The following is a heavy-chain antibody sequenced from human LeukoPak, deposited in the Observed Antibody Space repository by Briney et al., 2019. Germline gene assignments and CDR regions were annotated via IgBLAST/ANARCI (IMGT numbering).Heavy chain of an antibody. CDR2: ISHSGGT. CDR1: GGSFSGYY. D-gene: IGHD3-10*01. V-gene: IGHV4-34*01. CDR3: ATFRWAIGFGY. Sequence: SETLSLTCAVYGGSFSGYYWTFIRQPPGKGPEWIGEISHSGGTNYNPSLKSRVTISVDTSKNQFSLRLNSVTAADTAVYYCATFRWAIGFGYWGQGNLVTVSS. J-gene: IGHJ4*02.